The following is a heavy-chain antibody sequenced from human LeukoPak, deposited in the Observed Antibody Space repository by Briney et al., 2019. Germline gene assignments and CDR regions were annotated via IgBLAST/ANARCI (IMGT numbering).Heavy chain of an antibody. CDR3: ARATQTRYCSSTSCLDAFDI. V-gene: IGHV4-61*02. Sequence: TLSLTCTVSGGSISSGSYYWSWIRQPAGKGLEWIGRIYTSGSTNYNPSLKSRVTISVDTSKNQFSLKLSSVTAADTAVYYCARATQTRYCSSTSCLDAFDIWGQGTMVTVSS. J-gene: IGHJ3*02. D-gene: IGHD2-2*01. CDR2: IYTSGST. CDR1: GGSISSGSYY.